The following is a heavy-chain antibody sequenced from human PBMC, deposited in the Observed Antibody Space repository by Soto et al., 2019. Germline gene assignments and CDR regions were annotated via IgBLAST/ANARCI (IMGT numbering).Heavy chain of an antibody. V-gene: IGHV4-59*08. Sequence: SETLSLTCTVSGGSISSYYWSWIRQPPGKGLEWIGYIYYSGSTNYNPSLKSRVTISVDTSKNQFSLKLSSVTAADTAVYYCARLVSYCSGGSCYFTRDAFDIWGQGTMVTVSS. CDR3: ARLVSYCSGGSCYFTRDAFDI. CDR2: IYYSGST. CDR1: GGSISSYY. D-gene: IGHD2-15*01. J-gene: IGHJ3*02.